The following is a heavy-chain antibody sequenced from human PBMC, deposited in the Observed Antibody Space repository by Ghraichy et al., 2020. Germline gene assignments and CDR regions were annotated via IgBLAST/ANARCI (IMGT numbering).Heavy chain of an antibody. CDR1: GGSVSSGSYY. V-gene: IGHV4-61*01. CDR2: IYDSGSP. CDR3: ARAQGSGWGIYYYGMDV. D-gene: IGHD6-19*01. J-gene: IGHJ6*02. Sequence: SETLSLTCTVSGGSVSSGSYYWSWIRQPPGKELEWIGYIYDSGSPNYNPSLKSRVTISVDTYKNQLSLKLSSVTAADAAVYYCARAQGSGWGIYYYGMDVWGQGTTVTVSS.